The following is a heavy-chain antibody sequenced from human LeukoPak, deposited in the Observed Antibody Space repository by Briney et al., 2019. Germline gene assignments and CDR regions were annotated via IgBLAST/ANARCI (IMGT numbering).Heavy chain of an antibody. CDR1: GFTVSSSY. CDR2: FYRGDST. CDR3: AREVVSTPSYFDS. V-gene: IGHV3-53*01. D-gene: IGHD2-15*01. Sequence: PGGSLRLSCAASGFTVSSSYMYWVRQAPGKGLEWVSFFYRGDSTYYAESVRGRFTISRDNSKNTLYPLMNSLIPEDTAVYCCAREVVSTPSYFDSWGQGTLVTVSS. J-gene: IGHJ4*02.